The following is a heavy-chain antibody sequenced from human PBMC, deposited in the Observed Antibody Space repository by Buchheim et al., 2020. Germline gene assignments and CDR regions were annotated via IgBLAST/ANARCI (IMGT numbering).Heavy chain of an antibody. J-gene: IGHJ4*02. CDR1: GFTFGIYW. Sequence: EVQLVESGGGLVQPGGSLRLSCAASGFTFGIYWMHWVRQTPGKGLVWVSRINGDGRNTDYADSVKGRFTISRDNADNTLYLQMNSLRAEDTAVYYCAMSTDYYSDWGQGT. CDR2: INGDGRNT. CDR3: AMSTDYYSD. D-gene: IGHD2-21*02. V-gene: IGHV3-74*01.